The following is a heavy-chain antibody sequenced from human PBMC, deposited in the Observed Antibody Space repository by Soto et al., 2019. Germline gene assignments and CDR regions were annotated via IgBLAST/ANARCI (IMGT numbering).Heavy chain of an antibody. D-gene: IGHD3-10*01. CDR2: INHSGST. J-gene: IGHJ6*03. CDR3: ARVIYYGSGSYYYYYYMDV. Sequence: QVQLQQWGAGLLKPSETLSLTCAVYGGSFSGYYWSWIRQPPGKGLEWIGEINHSGSTNYNPSLKRRVTISVDTSKNQFSLKLSSVTAADTAVYYCARVIYYGSGSYYYYYYMDVWGKGTTVTVSS. CDR1: GGSFSGYY. V-gene: IGHV4-34*01.